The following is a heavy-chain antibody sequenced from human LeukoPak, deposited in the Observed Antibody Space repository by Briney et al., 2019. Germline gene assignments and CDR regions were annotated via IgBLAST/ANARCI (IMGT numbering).Heavy chain of an antibody. J-gene: IGHJ5*02. CDR1: GGSFSGYY. D-gene: IGHD3-10*01. CDR2: INHSGST. Sequence: SETLSLTCAVYGGSFSGYYWSWIRQPPGKGLEWIGEINHSGSTNYNPSLKSRVSISVDTSRNQLSLRLTSVTAADTAVYYCARGVQGWFAPWGQGTLVTVSS. CDR3: ARGVQGWFAP. V-gene: IGHV4-34*09.